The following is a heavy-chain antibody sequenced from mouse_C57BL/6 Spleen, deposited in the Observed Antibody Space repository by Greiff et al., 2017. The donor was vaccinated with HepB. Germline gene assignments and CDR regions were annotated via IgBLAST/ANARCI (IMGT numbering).Heavy chain of an antibody. Sequence: ESGPGLVKPSQSLSLTCSVTGYSITSGYYWNWIRQFPGNKLEWIGYISYDGSNNYNPSLKNRISITRDTSKNQFFLKLNSVTTEDTATYYCARDRRTGAMDYWGQGTSVTVPS. CDR2: ISYDGSN. J-gene: IGHJ4*01. CDR3: ARDRRTGAMDY. CDR1: GYSITSGYY. V-gene: IGHV3-6*01.